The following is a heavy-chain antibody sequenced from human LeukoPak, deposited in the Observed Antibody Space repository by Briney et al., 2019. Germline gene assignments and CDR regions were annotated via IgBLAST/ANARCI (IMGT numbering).Heavy chain of an antibody. D-gene: IGHD2-15*01. CDR1: GGSISKYY. CDR2: IYYTGCT. CDR3: ARHISGGATLD. V-gene: IGHV4-59*08. Sequence: SETLSLTCTVSGGSISKYYCSWIRQPPGKGLEWIAYIYYTGCTYYNPSLKSRVTMSVDTSKNQFSLSLSSVTAADTAVYYCARHISGGATLDWGQGTLVTVSS. J-gene: IGHJ4*02.